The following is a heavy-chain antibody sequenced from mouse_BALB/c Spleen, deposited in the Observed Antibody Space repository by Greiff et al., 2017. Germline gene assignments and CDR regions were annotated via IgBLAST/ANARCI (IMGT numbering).Heavy chain of an antibody. CDR1: GFTIKDYY. D-gene: IGHD4-1*02. V-gene: IGHV14-4*02. J-gene: IGHJ3*01. Sequence: VQLQQSGAELVRPGASVKLSCTASGFTIKDYYMHWVQQTPEQGLEWIGWIDTENGDTEYAPKLQGQVTMTADTSSNTTYLHLSSLTSEDTAVYYCSASPTGKRFAYWGQGTLVTVSA. CDR3: SASPTGKRFAY. CDR2: IDTENGDT.